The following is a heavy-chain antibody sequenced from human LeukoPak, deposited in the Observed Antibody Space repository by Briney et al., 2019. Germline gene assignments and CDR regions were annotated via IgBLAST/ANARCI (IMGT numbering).Heavy chain of an antibody. J-gene: IGHJ5*02. CDR1: GDSVSSNSAA. CDR3: ARTPRTTVNNSWFDP. V-gene: IGHV6-1*01. D-gene: IGHD4-11*01. Sequence: SQTLSLTCAISGDSVSSNSAAWNWIRQSPSRGLEWLGRTYYRSKWYNDYAVSVKSRITINPDTSKNQFSLKLTSVTAADTAVYYCARTPRTTVNNSWFDPWGQGTLVTVSS. CDR2: TYYRSKWYN.